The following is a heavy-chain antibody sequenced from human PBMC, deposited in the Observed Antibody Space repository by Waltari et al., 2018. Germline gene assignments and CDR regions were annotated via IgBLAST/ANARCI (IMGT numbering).Heavy chain of an antibody. CDR3: ARDLPYYGDYRDAFDI. Sequence: QVQLVQSGAEVNKPGSSVKVSCKASGGTFSSYAISWVRQAPGQGLERTGGIIPIFGTANYAQKFQGRVTITADESTSTAYMELSSLRSEDTAVYYCARDLPYYGDYRDAFDIWGQGTMVTVSS. CDR1: GGTFSSYA. D-gene: IGHD4-17*01. CDR2: IIPIFGTA. V-gene: IGHV1-69*01. J-gene: IGHJ3*02.